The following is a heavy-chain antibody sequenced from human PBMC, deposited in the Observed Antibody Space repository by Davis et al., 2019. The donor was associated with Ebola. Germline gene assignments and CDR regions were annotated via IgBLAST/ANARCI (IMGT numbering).Heavy chain of an antibody. CDR3: ARGEQQLADY. CDR1: GFNFRSYG. V-gene: IGHV3-74*01. J-gene: IGHJ4*02. CDR2: INSDGSST. Sequence: GESLKISCAASGFNFRSYGMHWVRQAPGKGLVWVSRINSDGSSTSYADSVKGRFTISRDNAKNTLYLQMNSLRAEDTAVYYCARGEQQLADYWGQGTLVTVSS. D-gene: IGHD6-13*01.